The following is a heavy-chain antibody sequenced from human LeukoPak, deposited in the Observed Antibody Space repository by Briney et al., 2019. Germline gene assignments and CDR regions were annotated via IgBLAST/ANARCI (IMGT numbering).Heavy chain of an antibody. V-gene: IGHV4-34*01. D-gene: IGHD2-15*01. CDR3: ARDGHCSGGSCYYYYYYMDV. Sequence: SETLSLTCAVYGGSFSGYYWSWIRQPPGKGLEWIGEINHSGSTNYNPSLKSRVTISVDTSKNQFSLKLSSVTAADTAVYYCARDGHCSGGSCYYYYYYMDVWGKGTTVTVSS. CDR2: INHSGST. J-gene: IGHJ6*03. CDR1: GGSFSGYY.